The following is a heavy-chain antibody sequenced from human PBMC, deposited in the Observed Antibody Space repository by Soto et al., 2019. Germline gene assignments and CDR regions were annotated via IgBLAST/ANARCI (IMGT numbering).Heavy chain of an antibody. CDR1: GGSISSGGYY. CDR3: ARDWGYDFWSGYYTFGSWYGYYGMDV. J-gene: IGHJ6*02. D-gene: IGHD3-3*01. V-gene: IGHV4-31*03. Sequence: SETLSLTCTVSGGSISSGGYYWSWIRQHPGKGLEWIGYIYYSGSTYYNPSLKSRVTISVDTSKNQFSLKLSSVTAADTAVYYCARDWGYDFWSGYYTFGSWYGYYGMDVWGQGTTVTVSS. CDR2: IYYSGST.